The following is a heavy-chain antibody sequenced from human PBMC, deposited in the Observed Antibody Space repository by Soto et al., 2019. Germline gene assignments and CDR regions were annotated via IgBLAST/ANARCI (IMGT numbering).Heavy chain of an antibody. Sequence: EVQLVESGGGVVRPGGSLRLSCAASGNTFDNYGMTWVRQAPGKWLEWVSGISWNGGSTGYSDSVKGRFTISRDNAKSSLYLQMNSLRAEDTALYHCARGYGALDYWGQGTLVTVSS. J-gene: IGHJ4*02. CDR3: ARGYGALDY. CDR2: ISWNGGST. V-gene: IGHV3-20*01. CDR1: GNTFDNYG. D-gene: IGHD4-17*01.